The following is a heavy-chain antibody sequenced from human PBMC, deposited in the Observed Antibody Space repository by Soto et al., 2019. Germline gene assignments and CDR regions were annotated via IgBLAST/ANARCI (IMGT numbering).Heavy chain of an antibody. CDR1: DGSISSSSYY. D-gene: IGHD3-3*01. CDR3: ARGSRVLRFLEWSNNFDY. J-gene: IGHJ4*02. CDR2: IYYSGST. Sequence: PSETLSLTCTVFDGSISSSSYYWGWIRKPPGKGLEWIGSIYYSGSTYYNPSLKSRVTISVDTSKNQFSLKLSSVTAADTAVYYCARGSRVLRFLEWSNNFDYWGQGTLVTVSS. V-gene: IGHV4-39*01.